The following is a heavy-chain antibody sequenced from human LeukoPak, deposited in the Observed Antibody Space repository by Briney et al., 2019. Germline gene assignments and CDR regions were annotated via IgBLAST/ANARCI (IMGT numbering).Heavy chain of an antibody. D-gene: IGHD5-12*01. J-gene: IGHJ3*02. V-gene: IGHV1-8*03. Sequence: GASVKVSCKASGYTFTSYDINWVRQATGQGLEWMGWMNPNSGNTGYAQKFQGRVTITRNTSISTAYMELSRLRSDDTAVYYCARGPNIVATGGDAFDIWGQGTMVTVSS. CDR1: GYTFTSYD. CDR2: MNPNSGNT. CDR3: ARGPNIVATGGDAFDI.